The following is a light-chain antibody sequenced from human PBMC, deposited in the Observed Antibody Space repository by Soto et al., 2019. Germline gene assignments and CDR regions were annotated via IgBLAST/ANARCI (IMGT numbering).Light chain of an antibody. CDR3: QSSDTSNFV. Sequence: NFMLSQPHSVSESPGKTVTISCTGNSGSIASNCVQWYQQRPGSAPTTVTYEDDQRPSGVPDRFSGSIDSSSNSASLTISGLRTEDEPDYYCQSSDTSNFVFETGTKVTVL. J-gene: IGLJ1*01. V-gene: IGLV6-57*02. CDR2: EDD. CDR1: SGSIASNC.